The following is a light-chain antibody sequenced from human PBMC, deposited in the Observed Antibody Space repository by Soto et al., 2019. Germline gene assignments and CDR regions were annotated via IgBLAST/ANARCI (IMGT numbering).Light chain of an antibody. V-gene: IGKV1-39*01. Sequence: DIQMTQSPSSLSASVGDRVTITWRTSQSVSGYLNWYQQEPGKAPKLLIYAASSLQSGVPSRFSGSGSGTDFSLTISSLQPEDFATYYCRQTYTSPRTFGQGTKVDIK. J-gene: IGKJ1*01. CDR3: RQTYTSPRT. CDR2: AAS. CDR1: QSVSGY.